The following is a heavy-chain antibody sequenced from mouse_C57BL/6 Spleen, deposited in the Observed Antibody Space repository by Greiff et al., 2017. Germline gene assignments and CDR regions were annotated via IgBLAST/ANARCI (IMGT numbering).Heavy chain of an antibody. CDR3: ARWGHYYCSSPVYFDY. V-gene: IGHV1-52*01. CDR1: GYTFTSYW. J-gene: IGHJ2*01. CDR2: IDPSASET. D-gene: IGHD1-1*01. Sequence: VQLQQPGAELVRPGSSVKLSCKASGYTFTSYWMHWVKQRPIQGLEWIGNIDPSASETHYNQKFKDKATLTVDQSSSTAYMQLSSLTSEDSAVYYCARWGHYYCSSPVYFDYWGQGTTLTVSS.